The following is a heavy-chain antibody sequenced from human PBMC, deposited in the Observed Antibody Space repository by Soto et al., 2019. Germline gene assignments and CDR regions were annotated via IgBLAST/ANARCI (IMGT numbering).Heavy chain of an antibody. V-gene: IGHV3-11*01. CDR3: AREGPIVVVPAALDY. CDR1: GFTFSDYY. J-gene: IGHJ4*02. D-gene: IGHD2-2*01. Sequence: GGSLRLSCAASGFTFSDYYMSWIRQAPGKGLEWVSYISSSGSTIYYADSVKGRFTISRDNAKNSLYLQMNSLRAEDTAVYYCAREGPIVVVPAALDYWGQGTLVTVSS. CDR2: ISSSGSTI.